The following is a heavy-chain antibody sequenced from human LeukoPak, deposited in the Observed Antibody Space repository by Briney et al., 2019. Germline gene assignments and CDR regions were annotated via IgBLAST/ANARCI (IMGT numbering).Heavy chain of an antibody. CDR1: GFTFSNYG. Sequence: GRSLRLSCAASGFTFSNYGMHWVCQAPGKGLEWVAVISYDGSNKYYADSVKGRFTISRDNSKNTLYLQMNSLRAEDTAVYYCAKELRYYHGMDVWGQGTTVTVSS. CDR2: ISYDGSNK. V-gene: IGHV3-30*18. CDR3: AKELRYYHGMDV. J-gene: IGHJ6*02.